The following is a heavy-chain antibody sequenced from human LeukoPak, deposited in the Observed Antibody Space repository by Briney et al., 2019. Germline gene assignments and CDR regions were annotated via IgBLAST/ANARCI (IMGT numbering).Heavy chain of an antibody. CDR2: ISTYKNNT. J-gene: IGHJ4*02. CDR1: GYTFTSYG. Sequence: ASVKVSCKASGYTFTSYGISWVRQAPGQGLEWMGWISTYKNNTNYAQKLQGRVTMTTDTSTSTAHMELRSLRSDDTAVYYCARDPGSYRSDYWGQGTLVTVSS. V-gene: IGHV1-18*01. CDR3: ARDPGSYRSDY. D-gene: IGHD3-16*02.